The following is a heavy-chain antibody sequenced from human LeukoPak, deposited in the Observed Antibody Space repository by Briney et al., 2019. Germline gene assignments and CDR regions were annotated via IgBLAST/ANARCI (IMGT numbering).Heavy chain of an antibody. CDR3: ARLAGVTEYYYYYYMDV. CDR2: IYISGST. Sequence: SETLSSTCTVSGDSINTASDYWTWIRQPAGKGLEWIGRIYISGSTNYNPSLKSRVTISIDASKNQFSLRLSSVTAADTAVYYCARLAGVTEYYYYYYMDVWGKGTTVTVSS. J-gene: IGHJ6*03. V-gene: IGHV4-61*02. CDR1: GDSINTASDY. D-gene: IGHD4-11*01.